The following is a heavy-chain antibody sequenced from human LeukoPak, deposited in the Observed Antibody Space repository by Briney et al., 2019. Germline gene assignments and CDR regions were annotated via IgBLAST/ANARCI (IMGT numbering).Heavy chain of an antibody. CDR2: IGTAGEI. J-gene: IGHJ2*01. CDR3: ARAAYSSTWYSRYFDL. D-gene: IGHD6-13*01. CDR1: GFTFSSYD. V-gene: IGHV3-13*01. Sequence: QPGGSLRLSCAASGFTFSSYDIHWVRQATGKGLEWVSGIGTAGEIYYPGSVKGRFTISRENAKNSLYLQMNRLRAGDTAVYYCARAAYSSTWYSRYFDLWGRGTLVTVSS.